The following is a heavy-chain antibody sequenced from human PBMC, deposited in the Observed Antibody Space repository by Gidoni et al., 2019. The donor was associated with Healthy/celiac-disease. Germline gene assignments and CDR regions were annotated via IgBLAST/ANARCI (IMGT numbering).Heavy chain of an antibody. Sequence: EVQLVESGGGLVQPGRSLRLSCAASGFTFDDYAMHWVRQAPGKGLEWVSGISWNSGSIGYADSVKGRFTISRDNAKNSLYLQMNRLRAEDTAVYYCAKANGRIEEYSSSGVYFDYWGQGTLVTVSS. CDR1: GFTFDDYA. CDR2: ISWNSGSI. V-gene: IGHV3-9*01. J-gene: IGHJ4*02. D-gene: IGHD6-6*01. CDR3: AKANGRIEEYSSSGVYFDY.